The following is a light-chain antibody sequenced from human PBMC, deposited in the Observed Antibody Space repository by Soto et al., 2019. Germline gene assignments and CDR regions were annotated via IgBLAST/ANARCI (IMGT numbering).Light chain of an antibody. CDR2: GVS. CDR1: QSVNSN. J-gene: IGKJ1*01. V-gene: IGKV3-15*01. Sequence: EIVMTQSPATLSVTRGERVTLSCRASQSVNSNLAWYQQKPGQAPRLLIYGVSTRATGIPARFSGSGSGTEFTLTISSLQSEDFAVYYCQQYNKWPPWTFGQGTKVEIK. CDR3: QQYNKWPPWT.